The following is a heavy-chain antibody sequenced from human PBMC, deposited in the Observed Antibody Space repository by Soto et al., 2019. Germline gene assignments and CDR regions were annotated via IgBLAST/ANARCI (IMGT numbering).Heavy chain of an antibody. D-gene: IGHD3-22*01. CDR1: GFDVSNTD. J-gene: IGHJ4*02. CDR3: AREAMIVSAAPEYYFDY. Sequence: EVQLVESGGDLVQRGGSLRLSCAASGFDVSNTDMSWVRQAPGKGLEWVSVIYSGGYTNYADSVKGRFIVSRDSPKNTLYLQMDSLRVEDTAVYYCAREAMIVSAAPEYYFDYWGQGTLVTVSS. CDR2: IYSGGYT. V-gene: IGHV3-66*01.